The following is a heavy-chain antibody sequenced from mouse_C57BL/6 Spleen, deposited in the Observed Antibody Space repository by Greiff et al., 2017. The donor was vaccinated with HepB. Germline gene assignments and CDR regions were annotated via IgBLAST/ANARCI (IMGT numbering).Heavy chain of an antibody. D-gene: IGHD2-3*01. CDR1: GYTFTSYW. CDR2: IDPSDSET. J-gene: IGHJ3*01. CDR3: ARSPDGYWFAY. Sequence: QVQLQQPGAELVRPGSSVKLSCKASGYTFTSYWMHWVKQRPIQGLEWIGNIDPSDSETHYNQKFKDKVTLTVDKSSSTAYMQLSSLTSEDSAVYYCARSPDGYWFAYWGQGTLVTVSA. V-gene: IGHV1-52*01.